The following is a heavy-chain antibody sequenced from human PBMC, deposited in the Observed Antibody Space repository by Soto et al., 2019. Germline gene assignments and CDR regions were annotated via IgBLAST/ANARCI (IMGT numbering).Heavy chain of an antibody. D-gene: IGHD3-10*01. CDR1: GFTFTSSA. V-gene: IGHV1-58*01. CDR3: AVHYGSGSYYYYGMEV. J-gene: IGHJ6*01. Sequence: ASVKVSCKASGFTFTSSAVQWVRQALGQRLEWIGWIVVGSGNTNYAQKFQERVTITRDMSTSTAYMELSSLRSEDTAVYYCAVHYGSGSYYYYGMEVWGQGTTVNVSS. CDR2: IVVGSGNT.